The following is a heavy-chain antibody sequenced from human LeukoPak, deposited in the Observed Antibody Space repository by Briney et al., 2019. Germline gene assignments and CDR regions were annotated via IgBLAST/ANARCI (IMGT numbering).Heavy chain of an antibody. CDR3: ASFPGWDYDILTGYSGMWY. J-gene: IGHJ4*02. CDR1: GGSISSSSYY. CDR2: IYYSGST. V-gene: IGHV4-39*07. D-gene: IGHD3-9*01. Sequence: PSETLSLTCTVSGGSISSSSYYWGWIRQPPGKGLEWIGSIYYSGSTYYNPSLKSRVTISVDTSKNQFSLKLSSVTAADTAVYYCASFPGWDYDILTGYSGMWYWGQGTLVTVSS.